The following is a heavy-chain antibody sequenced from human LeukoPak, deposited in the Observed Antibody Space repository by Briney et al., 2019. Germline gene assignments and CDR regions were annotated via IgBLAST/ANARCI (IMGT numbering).Heavy chain of an antibody. CDR2: ISGDGVST. V-gene: IGHV3-43*02. CDR1: GLPTADFA. Sequence: GGSLRLSCVASGLPTADFAMHWVRQAPGKGLEWVSLISGDGVSTFYADSVKGRFSISRDNSKNSLYLEMNSLRTEDAAMYYCAKESGKFDHWGQGTLVAVSS. D-gene: IGHD3-16*01. J-gene: IGHJ4*02. CDR3: AKESGKFDH.